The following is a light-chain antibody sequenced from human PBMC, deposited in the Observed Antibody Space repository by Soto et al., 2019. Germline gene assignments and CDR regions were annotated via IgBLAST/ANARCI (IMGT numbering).Light chain of an antibody. Sequence: EIVLTQSPGTLSLSPGERATLSCRASQSVSSIYLAWYQQKPGQAPSLLIYDTSNRAAGIPARFSGSRSGTDFTLTISSLEPEDFAVYFCHQRNKFGQGTRLEIK. V-gene: IGKV3D-20*02. CDR3: HQRNK. CDR2: DTS. CDR1: QSVSSIY. J-gene: IGKJ5*01.